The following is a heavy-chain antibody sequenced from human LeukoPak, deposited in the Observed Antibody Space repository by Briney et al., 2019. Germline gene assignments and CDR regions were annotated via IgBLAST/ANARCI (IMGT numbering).Heavy chain of an antibody. Sequence: GGSLRLSCAASGFTFSSYSMNWVRQPPGKGLEWVSSISSSSSYIYYADSVKGRFTISRDNAKNSLYLQMNSLRAEDTAVYYCARDPSYYDILTGYYPGGDWGQGTLVTVSS. CDR3: ARDPSYYDILTGYYPGGD. D-gene: IGHD3-9*01. CDR1: GFTFSSYS. CDR2: ISSSSSYI. V-gene: IGHV3-21*01. J-gene: IGHJ4*02.